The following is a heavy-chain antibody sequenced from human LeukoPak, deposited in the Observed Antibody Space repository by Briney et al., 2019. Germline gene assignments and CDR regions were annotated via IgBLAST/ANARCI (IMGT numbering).Heavy chain of an antibody. CDR1: GFTFSDYY. CDR3: ARGSACDWRSFDY. J-gene: IGHJ4*02. Sequence: GGSLRLSCVVSGFTFSDYYMDWVRQAPGKGLEWVGRTRNKANSYTTEYAASVKGRFTISRDNSENSLYLQMNSLKVEDTAVYFCARGSACDWRSFDYWGQGALVTVPS. CDR2: TRNKANSYTT. V-gene: IGHV3-72*01. D-gene: IGHD5-12*01.